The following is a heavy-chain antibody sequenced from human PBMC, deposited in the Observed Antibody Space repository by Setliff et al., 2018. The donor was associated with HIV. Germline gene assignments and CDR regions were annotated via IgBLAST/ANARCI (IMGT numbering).Heavy chain of an antibody. CDR2: IFSSGST. Sequence: SEILSLTCTVSGGSMSPYYWSWIRQPPGKGLEWIGYIFSSGSTNYNPSLKSRVTISVDTSKNQFSLRLSSVTAADTAMYYCARHVGISIGGTRGDFDCWGQGTLVTVSS. CDR3: ARHVGISIGGTRGDFDC. CDR1: GGSMSPYY. V-gene: IGHV4-4*09. J-gene: IGHJ4*02. D-gene: IGHD6-13*01.